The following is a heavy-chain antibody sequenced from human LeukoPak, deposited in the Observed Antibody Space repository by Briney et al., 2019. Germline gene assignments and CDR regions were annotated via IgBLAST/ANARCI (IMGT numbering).Heavy chain of an antibody. CDR1: GGSISNYC. V-gene: IGHV4-59*08. Sequence: SETLSLTCTVSGGSISNYCWSWIRQPPGRGLEWIGYINYSGSTNYNPSLKNRVTISVDTSKNQFSLKATSVTAADTAVYYCARLNGGYWGQGTLVTVSS. D-gene: IGHD1-1*01. CDR2: INYSGST. CDR3: ARLNGGY. J-gene: IGHJ4*02.